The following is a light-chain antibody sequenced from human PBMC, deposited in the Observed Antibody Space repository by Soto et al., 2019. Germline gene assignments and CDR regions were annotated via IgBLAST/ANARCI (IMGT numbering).Light chain of an antibody. CDR2: GAS. J-gene: IGKJ1*01. CDR3: QDDGRLPPSWT. V-gene: IGKV3-20*01. Sequence: EIVLTQSPGTLSLSAGERATLSCRASQSVSSNYLAWYQQKPSQPPRLLISGASSRATGIPDRFIGSGSGKDSTITISSLEPEDFAVYYCQDDGRLPPSWTFGQRTKVEIK. CDR1: QSVSSNY.